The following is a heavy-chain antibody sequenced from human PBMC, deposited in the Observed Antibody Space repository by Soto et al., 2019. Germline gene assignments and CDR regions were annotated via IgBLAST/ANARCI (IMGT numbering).Heavy chain of an antibody. V-gene: IGHV4-34*01. CDR2: INHSGST. J-gene: IGHJ3*02. Sequence: SETLSLTCAVYGGSFSGYYWSWIRQPPGKGLEWIGEINHSGSTNYNPSLKSRVTISVDTSKNQFSLKLSSVTAADTAVYYCARGFRGNRADAFDIWGQGTMVTVSS. CDR3: ARGFRGNRADAFDI. CDR1: GGSFSGYY.